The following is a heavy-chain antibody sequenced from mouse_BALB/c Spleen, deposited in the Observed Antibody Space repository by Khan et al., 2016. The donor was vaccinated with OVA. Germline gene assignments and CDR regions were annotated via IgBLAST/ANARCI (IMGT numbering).Heavy chain of an antibody. V-gene: IGHV1-54*01. CDR1: GYAFTNYL. J-gene: IGHJ3*01. Sequence: VQLQASGAELVRPGTSVKVSCKASGYAFTNYLIEWVKQRPGQGLEWIGVINPGSGGTNYNEKFKGKATLTADKSSSTAYMQLSSLTSDDAAVYFCAREDGTSFAYWGQGTLVTVSA. D-gene: IGHD4-1*01. CDR2: INPGSGGT. CDR3: AREDGTSFAY.